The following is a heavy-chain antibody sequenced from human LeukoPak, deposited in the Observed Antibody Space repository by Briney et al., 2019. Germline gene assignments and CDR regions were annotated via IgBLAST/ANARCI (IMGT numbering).Heavy chain of an antibody. V-gene: IGHV1-2*02. Sequence: ASVKVSCKASGYTFTGYYMHWVRQAPGQGLEWLGWLNPNTGGTNYAQKFQGRVTMTRDTSITTAYTDLSSLGSDDTAIYYCARQYGDDRYNWFDPWGQGTLVTVSS. D-gene: IGHD4-17*01. CDR2: LNPNTGGT. CDR1: GYTFTGYY. CDR3: ARQYGDDRYNWFDP. J-gene: IGHJ5*02.